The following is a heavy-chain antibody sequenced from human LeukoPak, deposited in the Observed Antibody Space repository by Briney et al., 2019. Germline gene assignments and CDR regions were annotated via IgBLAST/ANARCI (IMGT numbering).Heavy chain of an antibody. CDR2: IYYTGIT. Sequence: PSETLSLTCTVSGGSMNTYYWTWIRQPPGKGLEWIGYIYYTGITNYNPSLKSRVTMSVDTSKKHFSLNLSSMTAADTAVYYCARLFDYWGQGILVTVPS. CDR3: ARLFDY. V-gene: IGHV4-59*01. J-gene: IGHJ4*02. CDR1: GGSMNTYY.